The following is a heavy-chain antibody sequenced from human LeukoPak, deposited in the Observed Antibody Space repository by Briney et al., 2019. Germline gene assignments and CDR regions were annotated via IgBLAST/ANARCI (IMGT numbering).Heavy chain of an antibody. J-gene: IGHJ6*02. D-gene: IGHD4-17*01. Sequence: PGGSLRLSCAASAFTVSSNYMSWVRPAPGKGLEGVSIIYSSGNTYYADSVKGRFTISRDNSKNTLYLQMNSLRAEDTAVYYCATMTTVIMGGYYYGMDVWGQGTTVTVSS. V-gene: IGHV3-53*01. CDR3: ATMTTVIMGGYYYGMDV. CDR1: AFTVSSNY. CDR2: IYSSGNT.